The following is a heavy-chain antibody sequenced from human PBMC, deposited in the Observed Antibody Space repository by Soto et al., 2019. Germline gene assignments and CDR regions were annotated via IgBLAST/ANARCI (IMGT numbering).Heavy chain of an antibody. V-gene: IGHV4-39*01. CDR3: ARLGSSGWYQGSYFDY. CDR2: ILYSGST. J-gene: IGHJ4*02. Sequence: QLQLQESGPGLVKPSETLSLTCIVSGGSITRNNHYWGWIRQSPGKGLEWIGSILYSGSTNYNPSLQSRGTLSVETSKNQFSLKMSSVTAADTALYYCARLGSSGWYQGSYFDYWGQGTLVTVSS. D-gene: IGHD6-19*01. CDR1: GGSITRNNHY.